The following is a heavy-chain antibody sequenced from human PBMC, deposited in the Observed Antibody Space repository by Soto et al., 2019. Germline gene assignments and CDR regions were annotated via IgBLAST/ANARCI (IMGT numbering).Heavy chain of an antibody. J-gene: IGHJ4*02. D-gene: IGHD1-26*01. V-gene: IGHV2-5*02. CDR1: GFSLTTGAVG. Sequence: QITLKESGPTLVKPTQTLTLTCTFSGFSLTTGAVGVGWIRQPPGKALEWLALIYWDDDKRYSPSLESRFTISKDASKNQVVLTMTNMDPVDTATYFCVHRIGDVYYYLGYDYWGQGLLVTVSS. CDR3: VHRIGDVYYYLGYDY. CDR2: IYWDDDK.